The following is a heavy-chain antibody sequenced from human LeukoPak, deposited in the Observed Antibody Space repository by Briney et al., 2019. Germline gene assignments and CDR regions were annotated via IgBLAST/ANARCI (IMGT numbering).Heavy chain of an antibody. D-gene: IGHD3-22*01. CDR3: AKDQVVDYYDSSGPPDY. Sequence: GGSLRLSCAASGFTFSSYAMSWVRQAPGKGLEWVSAISGSGGSTYYADSVKGRFTISRDNSKNTLYLQMNSLRAEDTAVYYCAKDQVVDYYDSSGPPDYWGQGTLVTVYS. J-gene: IGHJ4*02. CDR2: ISGSGGST. V-gene: IGHV3-23*01. CDR1: GFTFSSYA.